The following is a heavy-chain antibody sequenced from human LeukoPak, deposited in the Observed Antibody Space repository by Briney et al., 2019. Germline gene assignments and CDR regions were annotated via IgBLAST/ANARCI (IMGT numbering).Heavy chain of an antibody. V-gene: IGHV4-59*01. CDR1: VGSISSYY. J-gene: IGHJ3*02. Sequence: SGTLSLTCTVSVGSISSYYWSWLRQPPGKGLAWVGHIYYSGSTNYNPSLKSRATISVDTSKNQFSLKLSSVTAADTAVYYCARIVRGVISPDDAFDIWGQGTMVTVSS. CDR3: ARIVRGVISPDDAFDI. CDR2: IYYSGST. D-gene: IGHD3-10*01.